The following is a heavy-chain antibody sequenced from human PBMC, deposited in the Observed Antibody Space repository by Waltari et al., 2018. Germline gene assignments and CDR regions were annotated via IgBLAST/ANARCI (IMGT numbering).Heavy chain of an antibody. V-gene: IGHV1-69-2*01. J-gene: IGHJ3*01. CDR3: VTALGDRSSASRPFDV. Sequence: EVQLLQSGTELKKPGSTVKISCQVSGYRFTDYYIHWVQQAPGKGPQWMGLVDPEDGETRYAERFQRRVTITADTSTETAFMELSSLTSDDTAVYYCVTALGDRSSASRPFDVWGLGTLITVSS. D-gene: IGHD3-10*01. CDR2: VDPEDGET. CDR1: GYRFTDYY.